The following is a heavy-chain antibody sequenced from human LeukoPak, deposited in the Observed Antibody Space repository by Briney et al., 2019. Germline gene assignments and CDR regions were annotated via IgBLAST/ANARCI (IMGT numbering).Heavy chain of an antibody. CDR1: GFTVNSNY. Sequence: GGSLRLSCVVSGFTVNSNYMSWVRQAPGKGLEWVSVIYSGGTTNYADSVKGRFIVYRDNSKNTLYLQMNSLRVEDTAVYYRASKVTTGYWGQGTLVTVSS. V-gene: IGHV3-66*01. CDR2: IYSGGTT. J-gene: IGHJ4*02. D-gene: IGHD4-17*01. CDR3: ASKVTTGY.